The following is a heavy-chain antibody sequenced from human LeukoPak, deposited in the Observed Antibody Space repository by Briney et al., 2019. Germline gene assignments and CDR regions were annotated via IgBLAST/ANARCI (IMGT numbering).Heavy chain of an antibody. D-gene: IGHD3-10*01. CDR3: AKRADGAGRHYLDY. Sequence: GGSLRLSCAASGFAFSNYTMSWVRQAPGKGLEWVAVISFDGTNKNYADSVRGRFTISRDNSKNTLYLQMDSLRAEDTAVYYCAKRADGAGRHYLDYWGQGTLVTV. CDR2: ISFDGTNK. J-gene: IGHJ4*02. V-gene: IGHV3-30*18. CDR1: GFAFSNYT.